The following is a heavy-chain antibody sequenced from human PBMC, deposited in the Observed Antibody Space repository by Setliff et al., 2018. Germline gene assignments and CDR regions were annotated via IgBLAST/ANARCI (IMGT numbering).Heavy chain of an antibody. D-gene: IGHD3-10*01. CDR1: GGPVTSHY. V-gene: IGHV4-59*02. CDR3: ARDRSYYASGSFTKWFDY. CDR2: IFYSGDT. Sequence: SETLSLTCAVSGGPVTSHYWSWIRQPPGKGLEWIGFIFYSGDTDSNPSLKSRVTMSVDTSKNQFSLKLNSVTAADTATYYCARDRSYYASGSFTKWFDYWGQGALVTVSS. J-gene: IGHJ4*02.